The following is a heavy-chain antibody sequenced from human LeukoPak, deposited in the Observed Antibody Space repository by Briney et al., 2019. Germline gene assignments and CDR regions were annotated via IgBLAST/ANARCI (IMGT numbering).Heavy chain of an antibody. CDR3: ARDRTPDGYRTSYYGMDV. V-gene: IGHV4-59*01. CDR2: IYYSGST. J-gene: IGHJ6*02. CDR1: GGSISSYY. D-gene: IGHD5-24*01. Sequence: PSETLSLTCTVSGGSISSYYWSWIRQPPGKGLEWIGYIYYSGSTNYNPSLKSRVTISVDTSKNQFSLKLSSVTAADTAVYYCARDRTPDGYRTSYYGMDVWGQGTTVTVSS.